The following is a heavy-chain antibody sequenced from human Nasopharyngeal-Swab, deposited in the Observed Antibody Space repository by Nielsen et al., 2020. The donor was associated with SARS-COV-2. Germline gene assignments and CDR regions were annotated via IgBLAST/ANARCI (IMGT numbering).Heavy chain of an antibody. CDR1: VYTLTSYY. J-gene: IGHJ6*02. CDR2: MNPNSGNT. CDR3: ARAGAAAPGVYYGMDV. D-gene: IGHD6-13*01. V-gene: IGHV1-8*02. Sequence: ASPKVSSNASVYTLTSYYINWVGQATGQRVEWMGWMNPNSGNTGYAQKFQGRVTMTRNTSISTAYMELSSLRSEDTAVYYCARAGAAAPGVYYGMDVWGQGTTVTVSS.